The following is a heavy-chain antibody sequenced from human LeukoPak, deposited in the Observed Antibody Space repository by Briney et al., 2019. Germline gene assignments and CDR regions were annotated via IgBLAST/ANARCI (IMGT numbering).Heavy chain of an antibody. CDR2: IYSGGST. CDR3: ARGDCSSTSCYYYYYYGMDV. J-gene: IGHJ6*04. Sequence: GGSLRLSCAASGFTVSSYYMSWVRQAPGKGLEWVSVIYSGGSTYYADSVKGRFTISRDNSKNTLYLQMNSLRAEDTAVYYCARGDCSSTSCYYYYYYGMDVWGKGTTVTVSS. V-gene: IGHV3-53*01. CDR1: GFTVSSYY. D-gene: IGHD2-2*01.